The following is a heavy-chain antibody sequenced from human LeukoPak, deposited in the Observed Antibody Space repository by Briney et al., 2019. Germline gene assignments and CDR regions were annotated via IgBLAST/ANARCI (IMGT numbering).Heavy chain of an antibody. D-gene: IGHD1-14*01. CDR3: TRDRSRAEVD. V-gene: IGHV3-7*01. J-gene: IGHJ4*02. CDR1: GFTFSGHW. Sequence: GGSLRLSCAASGFTFSGHWMSWVRQAPGKGLEWVANINQGGSDKYYVDSVKGRFTISRDNANNLLYLQMNSLRGEDTAVYYCTRDRSRAEVDWGQETLVTVSS. CDR2: INQGGSDK.